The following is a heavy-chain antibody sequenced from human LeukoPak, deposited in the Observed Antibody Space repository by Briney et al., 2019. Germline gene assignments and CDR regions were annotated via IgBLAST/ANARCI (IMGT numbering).Heavy chain of an antibody. CDR1: GFTFSSHS. Sequence: GGSLRLSXAASGFTFSSHSMNWVRQAPGKGMEWVSSISSSSSYIYYADSVKGRFTISRDNAKNSLYLQMNSLRAEDTAVYYCAREDPREIVVSYWGQGTLVTVSS. CDR3: AREDPREIVVSY. D-gene: IGHD3-22*01. CDR2: ISSSSSYI. J-gene: IGHJ4*02. V-gene: IGHV3-21*01.